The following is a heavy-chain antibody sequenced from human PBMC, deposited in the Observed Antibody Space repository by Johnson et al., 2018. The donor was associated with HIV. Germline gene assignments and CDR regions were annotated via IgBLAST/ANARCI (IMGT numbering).Heavy chain of an antibody. CDR3: ARVAYSDGYSQAFDV. Sequence: QVQLVESGGGVVQPGRSLRLSCTASGFPFSSYGMHWVRQAPGRGLEWVAVMWYDGSNKYYADSVKGRFSISRDNSKNTLYLQMNTLRAEDTAVYYCARVAYSDGYSQAFDVWGQGTMVTVRS. V-gene: IGHV3-33*01. CDR2: MWYDGSNK. CDR1: GFPFSSYG. D-gene: IGHD5-18*01. J-gene: IGHJ3*01.